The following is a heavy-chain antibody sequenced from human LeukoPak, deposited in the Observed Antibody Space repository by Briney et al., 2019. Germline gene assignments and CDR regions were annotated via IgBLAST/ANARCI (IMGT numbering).Heavy chain of an antibody. CDR2: IYYSGST. Sequence: SETLSLTCTVSGGSISSGGYYWSWLRQHPGKGLEWIGYIYYSGSTNYNPSLKSRVTISVDTSRNQFSLKLSSVTAADTAVYYCAGCVVVVAATYWYFDLWGRGTLVTVSS. CDR3: AGCVVVVAATYWYFDL. D-gene: IGHD2-15*01. CDR1: GGSISSGGYY. J-gene: IGHJ2*01. V-gene: IGHV4-61*08.